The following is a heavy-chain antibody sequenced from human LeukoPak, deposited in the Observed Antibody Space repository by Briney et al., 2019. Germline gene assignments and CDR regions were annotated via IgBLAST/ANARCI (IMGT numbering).Heavy chain of an antibody. D-gene: IGHD6-6*01. V-gene: IGHV4-4*07. CDR2: IYTSGST. Sequence: SETLSLTCTVSGGSISGYYWSWIRQPAGKGLEWIGRIYTSGSTNYNPSLKSRVTISIDTSKNQFSLKLSSVTAADTAVYYCAREGTIAARHDYWGQGTLVTVSS. CDR3: AREGTIAARHDY. CDR1: GGSISGYY. J-gene: IGHJ4*02.